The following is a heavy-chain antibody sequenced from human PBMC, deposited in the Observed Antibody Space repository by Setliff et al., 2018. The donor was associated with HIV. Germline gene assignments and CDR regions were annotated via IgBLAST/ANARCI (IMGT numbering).Heavy chain of an antibody. J-gene: IGHJ4*02. D-gene: IGHD2-21*02. CDR1: GASISSYY. Sequence: SETLSLTCTVSGASISSYYWNWIRQPPGKGLEWIGFIFASGDTKYNPSLKSRVTISLDTSKNQFSLKLTSVTAADTAVYYCARISGDYYYFDYWGQGTLVTVSS. V-gene: IGHV4-4*09. CDR2: IFASGDT. CDR3: ARISGDYYYFDY.